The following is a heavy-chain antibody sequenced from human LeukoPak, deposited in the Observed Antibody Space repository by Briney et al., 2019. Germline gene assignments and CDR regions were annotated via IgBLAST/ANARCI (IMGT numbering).Heavy chain of an antibody. CDR1: GFTFSSYG. Sequence: GGSLRLSCAASGFTFSSYGMHWVRQAPGKGLEWVAVISYDGSNKYYADSVKGRFTISRDNSKNTLYLQMNSLRAEDTAVYYCARSRNCDYWGQGTLVTVSS. CDR3: ARSRNCDY. J-gene: IGHJ4*02. V-gene: IGHV3-30*03. CDR2: ISYDGSNK.